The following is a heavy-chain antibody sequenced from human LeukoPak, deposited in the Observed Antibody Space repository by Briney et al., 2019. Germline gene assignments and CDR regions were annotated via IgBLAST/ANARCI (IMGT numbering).Heavy chain of an antibody. CDR2: ISGSGGST. CDR3: AKIPYDYIWGSYRYRDDAFDI. V-gene: IGHV3-23*01. D-gene: IGHD3-16*02. Sequence: PGGSLRLSCAASGFTFSSYAMSWVRQAPGKVLEWVSAISGSGGSTYYADSVKGRFTISRDNSKNTLYLQMNSLRAEDTAVYYCAKIPYDYIWGSYRYRDDAFDIWGQGTMVTVSS. CDR1: GFTFSSYA. J-gene: IGHJ3*02.